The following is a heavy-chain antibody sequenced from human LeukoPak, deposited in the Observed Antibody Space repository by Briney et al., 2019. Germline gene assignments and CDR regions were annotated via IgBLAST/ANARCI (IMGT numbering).Heavy chain of an antibody. CDR1: GFTFIDYA. V-gene: IGHV3-23*01. CDR3: GKDRGLYSGVFAFDM. CDR2: IISRNGNT. D-gene: IGHD1-26*01. Sequence: GGSLRLSCVASGFTFIDYAMTWVPQGPGKGLEWVSSIISRNGNTFYSDSVKGRFTISRDDSKNTLYLQMNTLRAEDTATYFCGKDRGLYSGVFAFDMWGQGTLVTVSS. J-gene: IGHJ3*02.